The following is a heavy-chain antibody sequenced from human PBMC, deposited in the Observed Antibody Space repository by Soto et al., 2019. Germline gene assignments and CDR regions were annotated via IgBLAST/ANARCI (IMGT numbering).Heavy chain of an antibody. CDR3: ASGGTWQY. V-gene: IGHV4-38-2*01. CDR2: IYHSGST. J-gene: IGHJ4*02. CDR1: GYSISSGYF. Sequence: SETLSLTCDVSGYSISSGYFWGWIRQPPGKGLEWIGSIYHSGSTKYNPSLKSRVNMSVDTSKNQFSLKLSSVTAADTAVYYCASGGTWQYWGQGTQVTVYS. D-gene: IGHD1-1*01.